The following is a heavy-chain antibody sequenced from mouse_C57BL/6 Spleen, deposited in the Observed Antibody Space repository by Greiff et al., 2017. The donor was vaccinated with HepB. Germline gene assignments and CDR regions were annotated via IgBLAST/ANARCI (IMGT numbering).Heavy chain of an antibody. J-gene: IGHJ4*01. V-gene: IGHV1-76*01. CDR3: ARGGDYPYAMDY. D-gene: IGHD2-4*01. Sequence: VQLQQSGAELVRPGASVKLSCKASGYTFTDYYINWVKQRPGQGLEWIARIYPGSGNTYYNEKFKGKATLTAEKSSSTAYMQLSSLTSEDSAVYFCARGGDYPYAMDYWGQGTSVTVSS. CDR1: GYTFTDYY. CDR2: IYPGSGNT.